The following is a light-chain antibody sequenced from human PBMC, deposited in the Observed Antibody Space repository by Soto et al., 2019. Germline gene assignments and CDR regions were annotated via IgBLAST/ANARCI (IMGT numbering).Light chain of an antibody. Sequence: SYELTQPPSVSVAPGKTARITCGGNNIGIKSVHWYQQRPGQAPVLVIYYDSDRPSGIPERFSGFNSGNTATLTISRVEAGDEADYYCQVWDSSSDHRVFGGGTKLTVL. CDR3: QVWDSSSDHRV. CDR1: NIGIKS. J-gene: IGLJ2*01. CDR2: YDS. V-gene: IGLV3-21*04.